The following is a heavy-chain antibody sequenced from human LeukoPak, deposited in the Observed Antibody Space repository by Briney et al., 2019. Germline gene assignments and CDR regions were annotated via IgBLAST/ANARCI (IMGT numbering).Heavy chain of an antibody. D-gene: IGHD6-13*01. CDR2: ISSNGGST. J-gene: IGHJ3*01. CDR3: ARVSVAAAAY. CDR1: GFTFSSYA. Sequence: GGSLRLSCAASGFTFSSYAMHWVRQAPGKGLEYVSAISSNGGSTYYANSVKGRFTISRDNSKNTLYLQMGSLRAEDMAVYYCARVSVAAAAYWGQGTMVTVSS. V-gene: IGHV3-64*01.